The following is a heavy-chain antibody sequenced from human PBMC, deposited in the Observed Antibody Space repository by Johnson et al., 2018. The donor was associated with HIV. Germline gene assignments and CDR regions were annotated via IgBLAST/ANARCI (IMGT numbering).Heavy chain of an antibody. CDR1: GFTFNNYA. Sequence: VQLVESGGGVVQPGRSLRLSCAASGFTFNNYAMHWVRQAPGKGLEWVAVISYDGSKKNYADSVKGRFSISRDNSKNTVYLQMNSLRTEDTAVYYCEREGTTGPSGDAFDIWGQGTMVTVSS. CDR2: ISYDGSKK. V-gene: IGHV3-30-3*01. J-gene: IGHJ3*02. D-gene: IGHD4-17*01. CDR3: EREGTTGPSGDAFDI.